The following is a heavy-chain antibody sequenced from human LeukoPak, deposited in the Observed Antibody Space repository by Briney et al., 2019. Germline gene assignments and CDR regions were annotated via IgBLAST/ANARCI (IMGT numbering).Heavy chain of an antibody. D-gene: IGHD3-9*01. CDR1: VLTFGDYV. Sequence: GGSLRLSCTASVLTFGDYVMSWVRQAPGKGLEWVGFIRSKAYGGTTEYAASVKGRFTISREDSKSIAYLQMNSLKTEDTAVYYCTRESYDILTGYYLQNDYWGQGTLVTVSS. CDR3: TRESYDILTGYYLQNDY. J-gene: IGHJ4*02. CDR2: IRSKAYGGTT. V-gene: IGHV3-49*04.